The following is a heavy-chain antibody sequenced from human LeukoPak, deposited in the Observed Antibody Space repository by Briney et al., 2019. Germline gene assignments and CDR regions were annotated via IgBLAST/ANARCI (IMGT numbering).Heavy chain of an antibody. CDR1: GGSFSDHY. CDR2: STHSGST. J-gene: IGHJ4*02. V-gene: IGHV4-34*01. D-gene: IGHD2-2*01. CDR3: ARGQTGAAALDF. Sequence: NSSETLSLTCAVYGGSFSDHYWTWLRQPPGKGLEWIGESTHSGSTNYNPSLKSRVSISVDTSKSQFSLKLTSVTAADTAVYHCARGQTGAAALDFWGPGTLVTGSS.